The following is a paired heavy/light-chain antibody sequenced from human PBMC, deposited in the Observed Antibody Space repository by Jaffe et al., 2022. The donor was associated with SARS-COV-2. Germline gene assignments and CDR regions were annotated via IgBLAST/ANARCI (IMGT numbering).Heavy chain of an antibody. CDR1: GFIFGHFG. V-gene: IGHV3-33*01. J-gene: IGHJ4*01. Sequence: QGQLVESGGGVVQAGKSLKVSCAGSGFIFGHFGMHWFRHAPGKGLEWVAAIDPHSVQTFYADSVRGRFTISRDNSKSAVYLQMDSLGVDDTGIYYCARNWGPVTPSFDRWGHGVMVTVST. CDR3: ARNWGPVTPSFDR. D-gene: IGHD4-17*01. CDR2: IDPHSVQT.
Light chain of an antibody. CDR3: GIWNGGVWV. CDR2: EDY. Sequence: QSVLTQPPSLSAAPGQKVTISCSGSSSNIGNNYVSWYQHLPGTAPTLLIYEDYKRPSVIPDRFSGSRSHTSATLDIAGLQPGDEADYYCGIWNGGVWVFGEGTHLTVL. J-gene: IGLJ3*02. CDR1: SSNIGNNY. V-gene: IGLV1-51*02.